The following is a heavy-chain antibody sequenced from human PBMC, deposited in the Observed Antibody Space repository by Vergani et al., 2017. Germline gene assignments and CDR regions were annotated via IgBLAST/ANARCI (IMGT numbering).Heavy chain of an antibody. Sequence: QVQLVESGGGLVKPGGSLRLSCAASGFTFSSYGMHWVRQAPGKGLEWVAVIWYDGSNKYYADSVKGRFTISRDNSKNTLYLQMNSLRAEDTAVYYCARGGYDSSGYFEGFDYWGQGTLVTVSS. CDR3: ARGGYDSSGYFEGFDY. D-gene: IGHD3-22*01. CDR1: GFTFSSYG. V-gene: IGHV3-33*01. J-gene: IGHJ4*02. CDR2: IWYDGSNK.